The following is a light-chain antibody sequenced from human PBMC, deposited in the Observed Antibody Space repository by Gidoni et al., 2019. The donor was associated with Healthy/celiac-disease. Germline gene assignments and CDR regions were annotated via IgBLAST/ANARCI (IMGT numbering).Light chain of an antibody. J-gene: IGKJ4*01. CDR2: DAS. V-gene: IGKV3-11*01. Sequence: EIVFTQSIATLSFCTGERATLSCSDSQSVSSYIAWYPQKPGKAHRLLLYDASNRATGIPARFSGSGSETDFTLTIRSLEPEDFAFYYCQQRSSWPLLTFGGGTKVEIK. CDR3: QQRSSWPLLT. CDR1: QSVSSY.